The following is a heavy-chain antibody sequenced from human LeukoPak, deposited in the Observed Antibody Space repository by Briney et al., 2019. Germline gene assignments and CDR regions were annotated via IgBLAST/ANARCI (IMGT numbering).Heavy chain of an antibody. D-gene: IGHD4-23*01. CDR3: ARDMGNFGGNSVDAFDI. J-gene: IGHJ3*02. Sequence: ASVKVSCKASGYTFTVYYIHWVRQAPGQGLEWMGCINPNSGGTNCAQKFQGWVTMTRDTSVSTAYMDLSRLRSNDTAVYYCARDMGNFGGNSVDAFDIWGQGTMVTVSP. V-gene: IGHV1-2*04. CDR2: INPNSGGT. CDR1: GYTFTVYY.